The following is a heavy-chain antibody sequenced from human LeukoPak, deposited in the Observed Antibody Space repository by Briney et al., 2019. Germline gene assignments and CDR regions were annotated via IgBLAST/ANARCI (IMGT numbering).Heavy chain of an antibody. J-gene: IGHJ4*02. V-gene: IGHV4-59*12. CDR3: ARGVPVGY. D-gene: IGHD1-26*01. CDR1: GGSISSYY. CDR2: IYHSGST. Sequence: PSETLSLTCSVSGGSISSYYWSWIRQPPGKGLEWIANIYHSGSTNYNPSLKSRVTISVDTSKNQFSLKLSSVTAADTAVYYCARGVPVGYWGQGTLVTVSS.